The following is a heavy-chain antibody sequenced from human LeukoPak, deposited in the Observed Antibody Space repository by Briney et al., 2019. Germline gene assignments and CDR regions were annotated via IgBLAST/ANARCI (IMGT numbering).Heavy chain of an antibody. CDR1: SGSISSSSYY. V-gene: IGHV4-39*07. D-gene: IGHD3-16*02. CDR2: IYYSGST. CDR3: ARSTWGSYRYTTNYYFDY. J-gene: IGHJ4*02. Sequence: SETLSLTCTVSSGSISSSSYYWGWIRQPPGKGLEWIGSIYYSGSTYYNPSLKSRVTISVDTSKNQFSLKLSSVTAADTAVYYCARSTWGSYRYTTNYYFDYWGQGTLVTVSS.